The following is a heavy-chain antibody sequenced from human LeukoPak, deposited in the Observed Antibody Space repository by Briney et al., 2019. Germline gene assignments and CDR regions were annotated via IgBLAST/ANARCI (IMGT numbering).Heavy chain of an antibody. CDR1: GYTFTGYY. V-gene: IGHV1-2*04. J-gene: IGHJ4*02. CDR3: ARGAATYYDSWSGYSLSSDY. Sequence: ASVKVSCKTSGYTFTGYYIHWVRQAPGQGLEWMGWINPNSGGTNYAQKFQGWVTMTRDTSISTAYMELNWLKSDDTAVYFCARGAATYYDSWSGYSLSSDYWGQGTLVTVSS. CDR2: INPNSGGT. D-gene: IGHD3-3*01.